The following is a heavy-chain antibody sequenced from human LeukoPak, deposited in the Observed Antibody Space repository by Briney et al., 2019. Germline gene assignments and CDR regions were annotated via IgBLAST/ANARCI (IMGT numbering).Heavy chain of an antibody. D-gene: IGHD4-17*01. Sequence: PSQTLFLTCTVSGGSISSYYWSWIRQPPGKGLEWIGYIYYSGGTNYNPSLKSRVTISVDTSKNQFSLKLSSVTAADTAVYYCVAVTQGGYFDYWGQGTLVTVSS. J-gene: IGHJ4*02. CDR2: IYYSGGT. V-gene: IGHV4-59*01. CDR3: VAVTQGGYFDY. CDR1: GGSISSYY.